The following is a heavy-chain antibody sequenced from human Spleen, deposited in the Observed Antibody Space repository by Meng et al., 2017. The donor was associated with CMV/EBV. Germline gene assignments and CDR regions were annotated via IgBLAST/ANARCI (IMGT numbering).Heavy chain of an antibody. Sequence: SETLSLTCTVSGGSVSNSDYYWSWIRQPPGKGLEWIGYTYYSGSTHYNPSRKSRVTMSVDTSKNQFPLKLSSVTATDTAVYYCAREPAAAVRGGRTFDYWGQGALVTVSS. CDR1: GGSVSNSDYY. CDR3: AREPAAAVRGGRTFDY. J-gene: IGHJ4*01. CDR2: TYYSGST. V-gene: IGHV4-61*08. D-gene: IGHD2-2*01.